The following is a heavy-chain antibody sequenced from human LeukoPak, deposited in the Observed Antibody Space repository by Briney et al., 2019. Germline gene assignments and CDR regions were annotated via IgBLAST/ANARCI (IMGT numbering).Heavy chain of an antibody. CDR3: ASLWGRYDSPRRDAFDI. V-gene: IGHV4-39*07. Sequence: PSETLSLTCTVSGDSISSTSYYWGWMRQPPGKGLEWIGSIQPPGKGLEWIGSLYYSGSTYYNPSLKSRVTISVDTSKNQFSLKLSSVTAADTAVYYCASLWGRYDSPRRDAFDIWGQGTMVTVSS. J-gene: IGHJ3*02. D-gene: IGHD3-22*01. CDR2: LYYSGST. CDR1: GDSISSTSYY.